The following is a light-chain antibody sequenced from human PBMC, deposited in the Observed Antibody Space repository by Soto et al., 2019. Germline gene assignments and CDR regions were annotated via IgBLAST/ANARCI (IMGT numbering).Light chain of an antibody. Sequence: DIQMTQSPSSLSASVGDRVTITCRASQRINNYLNWYQQKPGKAPKLLISAASSLQAGVPSRFGGSASGTDFTLAISSLQPEDFATYYCQQSYSTPWTFGQGTKVDIK. CDR2: AAS. V-gene: IGKV1-39*01. CDR1: QRINNY. CDR3: QQSYSTPWT. J-gene: IGKJ1*01.